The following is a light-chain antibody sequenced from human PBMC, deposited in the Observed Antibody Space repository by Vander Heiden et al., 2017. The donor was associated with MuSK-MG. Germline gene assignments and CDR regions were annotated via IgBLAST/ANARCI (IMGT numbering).Light chain of an antibody. CDR2: DVS. Sequence: DIQMTQSPSSLSASVGDRVTITCRASQSIRFLNWYQQKAGKAPNLLIYDVSTLQSGVPSRFSGSGSGTDFTLTISRLQPEDFATYFCQQSHPTPFTFGQGTKLEIK. J-gene: IGKJ2*01. CDR1: QSIRF. V-gene: IGKV1-39*01. CDR3: QQSHPTPFT.